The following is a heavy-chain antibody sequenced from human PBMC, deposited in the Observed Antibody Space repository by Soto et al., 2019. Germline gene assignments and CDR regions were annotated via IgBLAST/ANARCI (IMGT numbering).Heavy chain of an antibody. V-gene: IGHV4-34*01. CDR1: GRSFSGYY. CDR3: ARRLAYYDFWSGTGNWFDP. CDR2: INHSGST. Sequence: PSETLSLTCAVYGRSFSGYYWSWIRQPPGKGLEWIGEINHSGSTNYNPSLKSRVTISVDTSKNQFSLKLSSVTAADTAVYYCARRLAYYDFWSGTGNWFDPWGQGTLVTVS. J-gene: IGHJ5*02. D-gene: IGHD3-3*01.